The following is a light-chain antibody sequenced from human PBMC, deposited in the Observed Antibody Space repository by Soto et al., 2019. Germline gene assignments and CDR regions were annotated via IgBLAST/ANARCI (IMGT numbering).Light chain of an antibody. CDR1: NSDVGSYNL. Sequence: QSALTQPASASGSPGQSITISCTGTNSDVGSYNLVSWYQQHPGKAPKLMIYEGSKRPSGVSNRFSGSKSGNTASLTISGLQAEDEADHYCCSYAGSSTSVVFGGGTKLTVL. J-gene: IGLJ2*01. CDR3: CSYAGSSTSVV. CDR2: EGS. V-gene: IGLV2-23*01.